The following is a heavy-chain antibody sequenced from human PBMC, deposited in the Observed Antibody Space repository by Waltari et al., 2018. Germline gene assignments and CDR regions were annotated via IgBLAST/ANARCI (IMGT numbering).Heavy chain of an antibody. Sequence: QVQLVDSGGGVVQPGESLRLSCAASGFNFSTSGSHWVRQAPGKGLGWLAYMRSDGSNINYADSVKGRFTISRDNSKNTLYLQMNSLRAEDTAVYYCATYSASRGFNYWGQGTLVTVSS. CDR2: MRSDGSNI. D-gene: IGHD6-13*01. CDR1: GFNFSTSG. CDR3: ATYSASRGFNY. V-gene: IGHV3-30*02. J-gene: IGHJ4*02.